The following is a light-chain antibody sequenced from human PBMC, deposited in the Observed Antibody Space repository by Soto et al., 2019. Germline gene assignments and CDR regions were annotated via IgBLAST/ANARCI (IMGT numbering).Light chain of an antibody. CDR3: ASYTTDHTFM. CDR2: EVR. J-gene: IGLJ3*02. CDR1: TSDVGYYDF. V-gene: IGLV2-14*01. Sequence: QSALTQPASVSASPGQSITISCTGTTSDVGYYDFVSWYQHHPGKAPKLLIYEVRNRPSGVSNRFSGSKSGTTASLTISGLQAEDEADYFCASYTTDHTFMFGGGTKLTVL.